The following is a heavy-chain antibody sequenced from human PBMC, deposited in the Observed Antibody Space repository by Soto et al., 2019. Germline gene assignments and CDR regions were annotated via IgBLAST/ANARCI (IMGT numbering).Heavy chain of an antibody. V-gene: IGHV4-61*06. CDR1: VSSGNYY. D-gene: IGHD1-1*01. CDR3: ARVERGTATTVVDAFDI. Sequence: VSSGNYYWSWIRQPPGKGLEWIGEMSHSGGTHFNPSLKSRVIISVDTSKNQFSLKMSSVTAADTALYYCARVERGTATTVVDAFDIWGPGTMVTVSS. J-gene: IGHJ3*02. CDR2: MSHSGGT.